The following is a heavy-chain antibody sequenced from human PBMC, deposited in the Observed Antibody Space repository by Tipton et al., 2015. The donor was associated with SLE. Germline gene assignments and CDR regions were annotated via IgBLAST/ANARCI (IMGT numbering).Heavy chain of an antibody. CDR3: ARKPLDTVTTGWFDP. CDR1: GGSFSGYY. CDR2: TNHSGST. D-gene: IGHD4-11*01. J-gene: IGHJ5*02. V-gene: IGHV4-34*01. Sequence: TLSLTCAVYGGSFSGYYWSWIRQPPGKGLEWIGETNHSGSTNYNPSLKSRVTISVDTSKNQFSLKLSSVTAADTAVYYCARKPLDTVTTGWFDPWGQGTLVTVSS.